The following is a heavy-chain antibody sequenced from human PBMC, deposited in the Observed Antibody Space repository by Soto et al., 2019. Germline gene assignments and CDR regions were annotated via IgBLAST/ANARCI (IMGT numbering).Heavy chain of an antibody. CDR3: ARGRGSSSRGWFPYYYYGMDV. V-gene: IGHV4-34*01. D-gene: IGHD6-6*01. CDR1: GGSFSGYY. J-gene: IGHJ6*02. Sequence: QVQLQQWGAGLLKPSETLSLTCAVYGGSFSGYYWSWIRQPPGKGLEWIGEINHSGSTNYNPSLKSRVTISVDTSKNQFSLKLSSVTAADTAVYYCARGRGSSSRGWFPYYYYGMDVWGQGTTVTVSS. CDR2: INHSGST.